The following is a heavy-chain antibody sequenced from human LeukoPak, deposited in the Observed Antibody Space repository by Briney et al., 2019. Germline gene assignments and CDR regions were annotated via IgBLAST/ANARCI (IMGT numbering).Heavy chain of an antibody. CDR1: GFSFSSYW. V-gene: IGHV3-7*01. CDR2: IKQDGSEK. D-gene: IGHD3-10*01. J-gene: IGHJ4*02. Sequence: GGSLRLSCAASGFSFSSYWMSWVRQAPGKGLEWVANIKQDGSEKYYVDSVKGRYTISRDNAKNSLYLQMSSLRAEDTAVYYCAREEYGSGSYYNSYWGQGTLVTVSS. CDR3: AREEYGSGSYYNSY.